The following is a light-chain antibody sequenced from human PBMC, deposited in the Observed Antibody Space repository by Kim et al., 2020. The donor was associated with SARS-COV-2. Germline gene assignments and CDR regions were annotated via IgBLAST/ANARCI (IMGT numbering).Light chain of an antibody. V-gene: IGLV3-19*01. CDR3: NSRDSSGHHWV. CDR2: GKN. J-gene: IGLJ3*02. Sequence: SSELTQDPAVSVALGQTVRITCQGDSLRSYYASWYQQKPGQAPVLVIYGKNNRPSGIPDRFSGSSSGNTASLTITGAQAEDEADHYCNSRDSSGHHWVFG. CDR1: SLRSYY.